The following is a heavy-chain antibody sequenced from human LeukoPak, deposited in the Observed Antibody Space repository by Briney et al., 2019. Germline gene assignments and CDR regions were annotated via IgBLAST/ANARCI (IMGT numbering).Heavy chain of an antibody. CDR1: GFTFSSYS. CDR3: ARDDCSSTSCYGGDHFDY. V-gene: IGHV3-21*01. J-gene: IGHJ4*02. D-gene: IGHD2-2*01. CDR2: ISSSSSYI. Sequence: PGGSLRLSCAASGFTFSSYSMNWVRQAPGKGLEWVSSISSSSSYIYYADSVKGRFTISRDNAKNSLYLQMNSLRAEDTAVYYCARDDCSSTSCYGGDHFDYWGQGTLVTVSS.